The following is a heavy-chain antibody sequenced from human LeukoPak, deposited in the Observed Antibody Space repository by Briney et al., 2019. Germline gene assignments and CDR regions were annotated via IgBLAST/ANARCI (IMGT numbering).Heavy chain of an antibody. CDR2: IKQDGSEK. CDR3: ARAPPDTAMAPPYYYYYMDV. J-gene: IGHJ6*03. Sequence: GGSLRLSCAASGFTFSSYWMSWVRQAPGKGLEWVANIKQDGSEKYYVDSVKGRFTISRDNAKNSLYLQMNSLRAEDTAVYYCARAPPDTAMAPPYYYYYMDVWGKGTTVTVSS. CDR1: GFTFSSYW. V-gene: IGHV3-7*01. D-gene: IGHD5-18*01.